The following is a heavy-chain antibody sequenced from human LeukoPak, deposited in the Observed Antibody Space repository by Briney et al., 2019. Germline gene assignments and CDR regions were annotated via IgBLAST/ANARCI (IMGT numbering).Heavy chain of an antibody. V-gene: IGHV4-34*01. CDR3: ARRPRNSGSYDGPSGLGY. CDR2: VNHSGST. Sequence: SETLSLTCAVYGESFSGYYWSWIRQPPGKGLEWIGEVNHSGSTNYNPSLKSRVTISVDTSKNQFSLNLSSVTAADTAMYYCARRPRNSGSYDGPSGLGYWGQGTLVTVSS. D-gene: IGHD1-26*01. J-gene: IGHJ4*02. CDR1: GESFSGYY.